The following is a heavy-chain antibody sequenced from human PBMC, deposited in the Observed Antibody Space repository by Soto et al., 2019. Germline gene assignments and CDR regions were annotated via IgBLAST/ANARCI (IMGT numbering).Heavy chain of an antibody. J-gene: IGHJ4*02. CDR1: GFSVSSNY. V-gene: IGHV3-66*01. CDR3: ARGLVRAFFDY. CDR2: IYSGGST. D-gene: IGHD3-10*01. Sequence: GGSLRLSCAASGFSVSSNYMSWVRQAPGKGLEWVSIIYSGGSTYYADSVKGRFTISRDSSKDTLYLQMNSVRAEDTAVYYCARGLVRAFFDYWGQGTLVTVSS.